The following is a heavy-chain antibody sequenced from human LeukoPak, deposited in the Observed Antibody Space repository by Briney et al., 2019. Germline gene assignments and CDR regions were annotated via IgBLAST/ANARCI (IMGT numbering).Heavy chain of an antibody. CDR1: GFTLSSYG. CDR3: AKDPYGGTYPSYFDY. J-gene: IGHJ4*02. Sequence: GGSLSLSCAASGFTLSSYGMNWVRQAPGKGLDWVAFLRYDGSTAFYEDSVKRRFTISRDSSKNTLYLQMNSLTPADTAIYYCAKDPYGGTYPSYFDYWGQGTLVTVSS. CDR2: LRYDGSTA. D-gene: IGHD1-26*01. V-gene: IGHV3-30*02.